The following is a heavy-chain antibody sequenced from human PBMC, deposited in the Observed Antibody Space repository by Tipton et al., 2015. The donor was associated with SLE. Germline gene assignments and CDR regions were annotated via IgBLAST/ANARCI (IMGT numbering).Heavy chain of an antibody. CDR1: GGSITSSSYY. CDR2: INHRGST. D-gene: IGHD6-19*01. J-gene: IGHJ5*02. Sequence: TLSLTCAVYGGSITSSSYYWAWIRQPPGKGVEWIGEINHRGSTNYNPSLKSRVTMSVDTSKNQFSLKLSSVTAADTAVYYCASSDSGWGKGWFDPWGQGTLVTVSS. V-gene: IGHV4-39*07. CDR3: ASSDSGWGKGWFDP.